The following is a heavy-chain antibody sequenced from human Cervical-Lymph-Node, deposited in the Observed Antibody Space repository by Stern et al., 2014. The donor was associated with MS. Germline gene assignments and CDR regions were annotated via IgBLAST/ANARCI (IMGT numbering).Heavy chain of an antibody. D-gene: IGHD6-13*01. CDR3: ALSSETSDRWYSLGYDL. CDR1: GGTFSKFP. CDR2: IFPVFGTP. J-gene: IGHJ5*02. V-gene: IGHV1-69*01. Sequence: VQLLQSGAEATKPGSSVKLSCKASGGTFSKFPSSWVRQAPGKGLEWMAGIFPVFGTPAYAQEFRGRVTITADVSTSTVYMELSSLRSDDTAVYYCALSSETSDRWYSLGYDLWGQGTLVTVSS.